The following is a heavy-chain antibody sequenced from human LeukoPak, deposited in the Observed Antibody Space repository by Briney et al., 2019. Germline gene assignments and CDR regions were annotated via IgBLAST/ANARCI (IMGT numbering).Heavy chain of an antibody. J-gene: IGHJ4*02. CDR3: ARHKENTVTAPFDY. V-gene: IGHV4-4*02. D-gene: IGHD4-17*01. CDR2: IWRSDHT. Sequence: PSGTLSLTCAVSGGSISSSDWWSWVRQPPGRGLEWIGYIWRSDHTNYNPSLKSRVTISVDTSKNQFSLKLSSVTAADTAVYYCARHKENTVTAPFDYWGQGTLVTVSS. CDR1: GGSISSSDW.